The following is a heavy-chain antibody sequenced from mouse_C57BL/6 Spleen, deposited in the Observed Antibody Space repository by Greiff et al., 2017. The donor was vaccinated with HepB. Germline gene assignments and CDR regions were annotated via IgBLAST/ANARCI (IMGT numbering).Heavy chain of an antibody. V-gene: IGHV1-50*01. CDR1: GYTFTSYW. CDR3: ARWTTYFDY. Sequence: VQLQQPGAELVKPGASVKLSCKASGYTFTSYWMQWVKQRPGQGLEWIGEIDPSDSYTNYNQKFKGKATVTVDTSSSTAYMQLSSLTSEDSAVYYCARWTTYFDYWGQGTTLTVSS. J-gene: IGHJ2*01. CDR2: IDPSDSYT. D-gene: IGHD1-1*01.